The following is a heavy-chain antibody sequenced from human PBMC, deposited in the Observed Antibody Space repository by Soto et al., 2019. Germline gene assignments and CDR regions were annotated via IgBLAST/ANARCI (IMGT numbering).Heavy chain of an antibody. Sequence: QVQLVQSGAEVKKPGSSVKVSCKASGGTFSSYAISWVRQAPGQGLEWMGGIIPIFGTANYAQKFQGRVTITADEYTSTDSIEMCRVRSEDTAVYYCARDLFRIAAAGTAASDYWGQGTLVTVSS. CDR3: ARDLFRIAAAGTAASDY. J-gene: IGHJ4*02. CDR2: IIPIFGTA. CDR1: GGTFSSYA. V-gene: IGHV1-69*01. D-gene: IGHD6-13*01.